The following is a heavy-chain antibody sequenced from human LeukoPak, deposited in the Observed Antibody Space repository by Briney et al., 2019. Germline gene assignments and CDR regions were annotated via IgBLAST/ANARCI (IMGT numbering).Heavy chain of an antibody. CDR3: VRDTGNFEIDY. CDR2: VYDNGNT. D-gene: IGHD1-7*01. V-gene: IGHV4-39*02. J-gene: IGHJ4*02. CDR1: GGSIGSGTYY. Sequence: SETLSLTCSVSGGSIGSGTYYWGWVRQSPGKGLDWIGSVYDNGNTYYNPSLNNRVTISADTSMNQFSLRLSPVTAADTAVYFCVRDTGNFEIDYWGQGTLVTVSS.